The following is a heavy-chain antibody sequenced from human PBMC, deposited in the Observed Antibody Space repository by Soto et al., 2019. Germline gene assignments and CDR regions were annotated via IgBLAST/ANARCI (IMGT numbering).Heavy chain of an antibody. J-gene: IGHJ4*02. CDR1: GGPLSSGSYY. CDR2: IYYSGTT. D-gene: IGHD3-9*01. Sequence: SETLSLTCTVSGGPLSSGSYYWSWIRQSPGQGLEWIGYIYYSGTTKYNPSLKSRVSISVDTSKNQFSLRLTSLRAEDTAVYYCVKDELRYFDWLSITDPYWGQGTLVTVSS. CDR3: VKDELRYFDWLSITDPY. V-gene: IGHV4-61*01.